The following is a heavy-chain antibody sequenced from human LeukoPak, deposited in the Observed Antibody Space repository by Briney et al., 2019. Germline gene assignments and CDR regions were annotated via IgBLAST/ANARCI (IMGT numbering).Heavy chain of an antibody. V-gene: IGHV4-59*01. CDR2: IYYSGST. CDR1: GGSISSYY. D-gene: IGHD3-22*01. Sequence: SETLSLTCTVSGGSISSYYWSWIRQPPGKGLEWIGYIYYSGSTNYNPSLKSRVTISVDTSKNQFSLKLSSVTAADTAVYYCARRGIVVVIGDAFDIWGQGTMVTVSS. CDR3: ARRGIVVVIGDAFDI. J-gene: IGHJ3*02.